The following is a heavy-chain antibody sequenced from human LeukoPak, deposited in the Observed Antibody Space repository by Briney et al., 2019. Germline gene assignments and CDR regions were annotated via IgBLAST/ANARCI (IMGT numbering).Heavy chain of an antibody. V-gene: IGHV1-18*04. CDR3: ARGSYTSWASRWLDP. D-gene: IGHD3-3*01. CDR2: SSAYNGNT. J-gene: IGHJ5*02. Sequence: GASVKVSCKASGYTFTSYGISWVRQAPGQGLEWMGWSSAYNGNTNYAQKFQGRVTMTTDTSTSTAYMELRSLRSDDTAVYYCARGSYTSWASRWLDPWGQGTLVPVSS. CDR1: GYTFTSYG.